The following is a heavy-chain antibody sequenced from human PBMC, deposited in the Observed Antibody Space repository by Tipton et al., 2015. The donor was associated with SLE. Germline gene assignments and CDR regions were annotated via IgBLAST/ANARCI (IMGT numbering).Heavy chain of an antibody. CDR3: ARLEDPFGIFGVPKGWFDP. V-gene: IGHV4-59*02. CDR1: GGSVTSYY. CDR2: IYYREGT. J-gene: IGHJ5*02. Sequence: TLSLTCTVSGGSVTSYYWSWIRQPPGEGLEWIGYIYYREGTNYSPSLKSRVTISLDASKNQLSLKLSSVTAADTAVYYCARLEDPFGIFGVPKGWFDPWGQGTLVTVSS. D-gene: IGHD3-3*01.